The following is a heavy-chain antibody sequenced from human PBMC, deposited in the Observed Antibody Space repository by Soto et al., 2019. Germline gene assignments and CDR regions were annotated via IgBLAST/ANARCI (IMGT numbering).Heavy chain of an antibody. CDR1: GGSIRSGGYY. J-gene: IGHJ6*02. CDR2: IYYSGST. D-gene: IGHD5-18*01. V-gene: IGHV4-31*03. Sequence: TLSLTCTVSGGSIRSGGYYWSWVRQNPRRGLEWIGNIYYSGSTYYNPSLKSRLTISVDTSKNQFSLNLSSVTAADMAVYYCARDRLMATAGTARHYFGLDVWGQGTTVTVSS. CDR3: ARDRLMATAGTARHYFGLDV.